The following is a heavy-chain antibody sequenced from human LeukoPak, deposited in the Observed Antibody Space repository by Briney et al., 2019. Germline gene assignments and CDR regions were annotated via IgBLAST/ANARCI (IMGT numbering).Heavy chain of an antibody. J-gene: IGHJ4*02. D-gene: IGHD2-2*01. V-gene: IGHV3-23*01. CDR2: ISGSGGST. CDR1: GFTFSSYA. CDR3: VKMPSRVPAAKVPYYFDY. Sequence: PGGSLRLSCAASGFTFSSYAMSWVRQAPGKGLEWVSAISGSGGSTYYADSVKGRFTISRDNSKNTLYLQMNSLRAEDTAVYYCVKMPSRVPAAKVPYYFDYWGQGTLVTVSS.